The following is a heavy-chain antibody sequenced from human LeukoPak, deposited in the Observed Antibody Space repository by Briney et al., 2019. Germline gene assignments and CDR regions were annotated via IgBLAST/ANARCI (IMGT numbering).Heavy chain of an antibody. CDR1: GYTFTSYD. J-gene: IGHJ6*02. D-gene: IGHD3-10*01. Sequence: ASVKVSCKASGYTFTSYDINWVRQAAGQGLEWMGWMNPNSGNTGYAQKFQGRVTMTRNTSISTAYMELSSLRSEDTAVYYCARGSMVRGSGYYGMDVWGQGTTVTVSS. CDR2: MNPNSGNT. V-gene: IGHV1-8*01. CDR3: ARGSMVRGSGYYGMDV.